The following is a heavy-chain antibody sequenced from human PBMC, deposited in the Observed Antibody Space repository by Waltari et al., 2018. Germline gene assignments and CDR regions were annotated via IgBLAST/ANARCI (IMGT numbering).Heavy chain of an antibody. V-gene: IGHV4-34*01. Sequence: QVQLQQWGAGLLKPSETLSLTCAVYGGSFSVYYWSWIRQPPGKGLEWIGEINHSGSTNYNPSLKSRVTISVDTSKNQFSLKLSSVTAADTAVYYCARGRVPSDWGQGTLVTVSS. J-gene: IGHJ4*02. CDR3: ARGRVPSD. CDR1: GGSFSVYY. CDR2: INHSGST.